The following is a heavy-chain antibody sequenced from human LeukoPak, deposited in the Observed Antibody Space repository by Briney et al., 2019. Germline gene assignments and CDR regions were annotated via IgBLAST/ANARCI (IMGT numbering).Heavy chain of an antibody. V-gene: IGHV4-39*01. CDR2: IYYSGST. CDR3: ARRSAFEYSSSSIGFDY. CDR1: GGSISSSSYY. Sequence: SETLSLTCTVSGGSISSSSYYWGWIRQPPGKGLEWIGSIYYSGSTYYNPSLKSRVTISVDTSKNQFSLKLSSVTAADTAVYYCARRSAFEYSSSSIGFDYWGQGTLVTVSS. D-gene: IGHD6-6*01. J-gene: IGHJ4*02.